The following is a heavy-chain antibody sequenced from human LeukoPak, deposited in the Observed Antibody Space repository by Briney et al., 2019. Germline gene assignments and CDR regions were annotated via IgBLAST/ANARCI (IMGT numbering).Heavy chain of an antibody. D-gene: IGHD4-23*01. CDR2: ISSSSSYI. V-gene: IGHV3-21*01. CDR1: GFTFSSYS. J-gene: IGHJ4*02. Sequence: GGSLRLSCAASGFTFSSYSMNWVRQAPGKGLEWVSSISSSSSYIYYADSVKGRFTISRDNAKNSLYLQMNSLRAEDTAVYYCARGLRWSPGYFDYWGQGTLVTVPS. CDR3: ARGLRWSPGYFDY.